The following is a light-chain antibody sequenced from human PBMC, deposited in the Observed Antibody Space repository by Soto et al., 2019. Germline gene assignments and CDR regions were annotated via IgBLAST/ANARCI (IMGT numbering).Light chain of an antibody. CDR2: GAS. V-gene: IGKV3-20*01. CDR3: PQYGGSPQGT. CDR1: QTVSGTF. Sequence: EIVLTQSPGTLSLSPGERATLSCRAGQTVSGTFLAWYQQRPGQPPRLLIHGASNRATGIPDRFTGSGSGTEFTLTISRLEPEDFEVYYCPQYGGSPQGTFGQGTKVEIK. J-gene: IGKJ1*01.